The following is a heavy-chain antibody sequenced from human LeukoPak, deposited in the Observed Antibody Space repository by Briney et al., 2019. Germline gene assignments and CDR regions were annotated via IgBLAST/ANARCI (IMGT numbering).Heavy chain of an antibody. CDR1: GFTFSSYW. J-gene: IGHJ5*02. CDR3: AKGNAFDP. CDR2: FSGSGSST. Sequence: GGSLRLSCAASGFTFSSYWMSWVRQAPGKGLEWVSGFSGSGSSTFYADSVKGRFTISRDNSKNTLYLQMNSLRAEDTAVYYCAKGNAFDPWGQGTLVTVSS. V-gene: IGHV3-23*01.